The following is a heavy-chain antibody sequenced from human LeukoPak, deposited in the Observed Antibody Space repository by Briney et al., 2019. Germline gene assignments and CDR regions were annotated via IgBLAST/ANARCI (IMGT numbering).Heavy chain of an antibody. J-gene: IGHJ4*02. CDR3: ASQFLLPFDY. Sequence: ASVKVSCKAPGDTFGSYAISWVRQAHGQGLEWMGRTIPILGIAKYAQKFQGRLTITADASTSTAYMQLTNLRSDDTAVYYYASQFLLPFDYWGRGTLVTVSS. D-gene: IGHD3-22*01. CDR1: GDTFGSYA. CDR2: TIPILGIA. V-gene: IGHV1-69*04.